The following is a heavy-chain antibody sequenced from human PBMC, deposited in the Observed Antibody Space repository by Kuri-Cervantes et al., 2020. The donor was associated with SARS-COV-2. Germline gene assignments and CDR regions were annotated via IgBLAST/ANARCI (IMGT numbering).Heavy chain of an antibody. Sequence: SETLSLTCTVSGGSISSSSYYWGWIRQPPGEGLEWIGSIYYSGSTNYNPSLKSRVTISVDTSKNQFSLKLSSVTAAATAVYYWSSEHSGYSSDHGAFDNWGQGTMVTVSS. V-gene: IGHV4-39*07. CDR1: GGSISSSSYY. D-gene: IGHD6-25*01. J-gene: IGHJ3*02. CDR3: SSEHSGYSSDHGAFDN. CDR2: IYYSGST.